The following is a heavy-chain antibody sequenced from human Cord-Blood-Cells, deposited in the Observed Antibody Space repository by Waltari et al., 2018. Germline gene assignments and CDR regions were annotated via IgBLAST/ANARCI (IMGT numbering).Heavy chain of an antibody. CDR3: AKLQLPWYFDL. Sequence: QLQLQESGSGLVKPSQTLSLTCAVSGGSISRGGYSWSWIRQPPGKGLEWIGYIYPSGSTYCNPSLKSRVTISVDRSKNQFSLKLSSVTAADTAVYYCAKLQLPWYFDLWGRGTLVTVSS. V-gene: IGHV4-30-2*01. D-gene: IGHD2-21*02. J-gene: IGHJ2*01. CDR1: GGSISRGGYS. CDR2: IYPSGST.